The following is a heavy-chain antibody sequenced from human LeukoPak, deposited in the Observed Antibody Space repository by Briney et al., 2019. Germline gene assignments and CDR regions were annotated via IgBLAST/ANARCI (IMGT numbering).Heavy chain of an antibody. D-gene: IGHD5-18*01. CDR1: GFSFRNAW. V-gene: IGHV3-15*01. CDR2: VKSKFDGGTP. J-gene: IGHJ6*03. Sequence: PGGALSLSCATSGFSFRNAWMSWVRQLPGKGLEWVGRVKSKFDGGTPDYAAAVKRRFAISREESKTTLYLQMNSLKSDDTGVYYCATIGSSSYGNYYYYMDVWGKGTTVIVSS. CDR3: ATIGSSSYGNYYYYMDV.